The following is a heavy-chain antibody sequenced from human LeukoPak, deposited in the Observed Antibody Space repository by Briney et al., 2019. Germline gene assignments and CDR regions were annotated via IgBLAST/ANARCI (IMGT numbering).Heavy chain of an antibody. Sequence: GGSLRHSCAASGFTFSAHWMSWVRQAPGKGLEWVANINLDESAKRYVNSVKGRFTISRDNAKDSLYLQMNSLRAEDTAVYYCAKYGGNSGMAFDIWGQGTVVTVSS. CDR2: INLDESAK. D-gene: IGHD4-23*01. V-gene: IGHV3-7*01. J-gene: IGHJ3*02. CDR1: GFTFSAHW. CDR3: AKYGGNSGMAFDI.